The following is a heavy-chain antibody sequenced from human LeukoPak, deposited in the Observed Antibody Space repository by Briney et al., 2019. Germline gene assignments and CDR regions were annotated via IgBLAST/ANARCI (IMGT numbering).Heavy chain of an antibody. V-gene: IGHV1-2*02. J-gene: IGHJ6*02. CDR2: INPHSGGT. D-gene: IGHD2-2*01. CDR3: AISSSTSHDYYYYYGMDV. CDR1: GYTFTGYY. Sequence: GASVKVSCEASGYTFTGYYMHWVRQAPGQGLEWMGWINPHSGGTNYAQKFQGRVTMTRDTSISTAYMELSRLRSDDTAVYYCAISSSTSHDYYYYYGMDVWDQGPTVTVSS.